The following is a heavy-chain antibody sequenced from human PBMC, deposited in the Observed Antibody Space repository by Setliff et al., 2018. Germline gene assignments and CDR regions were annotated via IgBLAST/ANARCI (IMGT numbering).Heavy chain of an antibody. D-gene: IGHD3-10*01. CDR2: ISYDGSNK. Sequence: LRLSCAASGFTFSSYGMHWVRQAPGKGLEWVAVISYDGSNKYYADSVKGRFTISRDNSKNTLYLQMNSLRAEDTAVYYCAKDQHYYGSGSYYTYDYWGQGTLVTVSS. J-gene: IGHJ4*02. CDR3: AKDQHYYGSGSYYTYDY. V-gene: IGHV3-30*18. CDR1: GFTFSSYG.